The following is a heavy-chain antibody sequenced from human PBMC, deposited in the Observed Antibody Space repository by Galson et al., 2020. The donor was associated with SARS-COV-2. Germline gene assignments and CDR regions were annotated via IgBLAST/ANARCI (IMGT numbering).Heavy chain of an antibody. CDR1: GFTFSSYG. D-gene: IGHD3-10*01. Sequence: GESLKISCAASGFTFSSYGMHWVRQAPGKGLEWVAVIWYDGTNKYYAESVKGRFTISRDTSKNTLYLQMNSLRAEDTAVYYCARDGDYGSGSHHLDFWGQGTLVIVSS. V-gene: IGHV3-33*01. J-gene: IGHJ4*02. CDR2: IWYDGTNK. CDR3: ARDGDYGSGSHHLDF.